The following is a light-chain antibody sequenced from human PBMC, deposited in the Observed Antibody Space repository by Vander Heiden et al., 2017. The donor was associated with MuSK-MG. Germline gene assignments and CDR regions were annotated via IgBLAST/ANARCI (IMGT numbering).Light chain of an antibody. CDR1: SSDVGGYNY. Sequence: QSALTQPASVSGSAGQSITISCTGTSSDVGGYNYVSWYQQHPGKAPMLMIYDVSNRPSGVSNRFSGSKSGNTDSLTISGLQAEDEADYYCSSYTSSSTRVFGGGTKLTVL. J-gene: IGLJ2*01. V-gene: IGLV2-14*01. CDR2: DVS. CDR3: SSYTSSSTRV.